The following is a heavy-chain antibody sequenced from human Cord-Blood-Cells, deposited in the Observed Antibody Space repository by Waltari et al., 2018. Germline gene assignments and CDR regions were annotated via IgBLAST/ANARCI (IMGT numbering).Heavy chain of an antibody. Sequence: QVQLVESGGGVVQPGGSLRLSCAASGFTFSSYGMHWVRQAPGKGLEWVTFRRYCGRTKYYADSVKGRFTISRDNSKNTVYLQMNSLRAEDTAVYYCAKRATETGAALDYWGQGTLVTVSS. CDR1: GFTFSSYG. CDR2: RRYCGRTK. D-gene: IGHD7-27*01. CDR3: AKRATETGAALDY. J-gene: IGHJ4*02. V-gene: IGHV3-30*02.